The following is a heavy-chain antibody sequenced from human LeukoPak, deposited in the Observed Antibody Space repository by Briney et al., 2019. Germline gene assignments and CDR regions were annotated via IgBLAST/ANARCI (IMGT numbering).Heavy chain of an antibody. CDR2: IYYSGST. V-gene: IGHV4-39*07. CDR3: ARYYYDSIEAKGDN. J-gene: IGHJ4*02. D-gene: IGHD3-22*01. Sequence: SETLSLTCTVSGDSISSSSYYWGWIRQPPGKGLEWIGSIYYSGSTYYNPSLKSRVTISVDTSKNQFSLKLSSVTAADTAVYYCARYYYDSIEAKGDNWGQGTLVTVSS. CDR1: GDSISSSSYY.